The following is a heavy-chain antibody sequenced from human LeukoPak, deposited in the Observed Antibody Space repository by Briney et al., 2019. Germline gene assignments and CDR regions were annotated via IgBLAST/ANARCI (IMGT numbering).Heavy chain of an antibody. J-gene: IGHJ4*02. CDR2: IKQDGNDK. CDR3: ARKTVVGSYFDY. V-gene: IGHV3-7*03. CDR1: GFTFSSYW. D-gene: IGHD4-23*01. Sequence: GGSLRLSCAASGFTFSSYWMSWVRQAPGKGLEWVANIKQDGNDKYYVDSVKGRFTISRDNAKNSLYLQMNSLRAEDTAIYYCARKTVVGSYFDYWGQGTPVTVSS.